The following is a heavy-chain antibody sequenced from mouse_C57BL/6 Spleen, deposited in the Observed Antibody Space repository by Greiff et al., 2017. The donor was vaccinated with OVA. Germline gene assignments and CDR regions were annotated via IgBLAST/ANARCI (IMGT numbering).Heavy chain of an antibody. CDR2: INYDGSST. Sequence: EVKLVESEGGLVQPGSSMKLSCTASGFTFSDYYMAWVRQVPEKGLEWVANINYDGSSTYYLDSLKSRFIISRDNAKNILYLQMSSLKSEDTATYYCARVGGIYEYHYYFDYWGQGTTLTVSS. D-gene: IGHD5-1*01. CDR3: ARVGGIYEYHYYFDY. V-gene: IGHV5-16*01. CDR1: GFTFSDYY. J-gene: IGHJ2*01.